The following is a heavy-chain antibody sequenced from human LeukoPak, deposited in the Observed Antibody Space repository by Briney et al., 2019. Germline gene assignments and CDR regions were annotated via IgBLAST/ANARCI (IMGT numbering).Heavy chain of an antibody. CDR3: SRVGRSSINNYYYYMAV. Sequence: GGSLRLSCTAFGFTFGENAMIWFRQSPGKGLEWVSLSRSRAHGGTTEYAASVMGKFTRSRDEYKNIPYLQMNSLETEDTAVYYCSRVGRSSINNYYYYMAVWGKGTSVTVSS. CDR1: GFTFGENA. V-gene: IGHV3-49*03. CDR2: SRSRAHGGTT. D-gene: IGHD2-2*01. J-gene: IGHJ6*03.